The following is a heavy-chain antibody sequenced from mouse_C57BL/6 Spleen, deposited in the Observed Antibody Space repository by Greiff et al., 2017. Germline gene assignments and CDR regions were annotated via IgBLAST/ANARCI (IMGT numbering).Heavy chain of an antibody. CDR2: INPNNGGT. J-gene: IGHJ3*01. CDR3: ALITTVVARGFAY. Sequence: EVQVVESGPELVKPGASVKIPCKASGYTFTDYNMDWVKQSHGKSLEWIGDINPNNGGTIYNQKFKGKATLTVDKSSSTAYMELRSLTSEDTAVYYCALITTVVARGFAYWGQGTLVTVSA. D-gene: IGHD1-1*01. V-gene: IGHV1-18*01. CDR1: GYTFTDYN.